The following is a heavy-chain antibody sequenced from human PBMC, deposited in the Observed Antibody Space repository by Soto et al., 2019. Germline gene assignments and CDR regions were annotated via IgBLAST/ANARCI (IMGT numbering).Heavy chain of an antibody. CDR1: GFTVSSNY. CDR3: AREGAGYDILTGRRPYGMDV. Sequence: QPGGSLRLSCAASGFTVSSNYMSWVRQAPGKGLEWVSVIYSGGSTYYADSVKGRFTISRDNSKNTLYLQMNSLRAEDTAVYYCAREGAGYDILTGRRPYGMDVWGQGTTVTVSS. V-gene: IGHV3-53*01. D-gene: IGHD3-9*01. J-gene: IGHJ6*02. CDR2: IYSGGST.